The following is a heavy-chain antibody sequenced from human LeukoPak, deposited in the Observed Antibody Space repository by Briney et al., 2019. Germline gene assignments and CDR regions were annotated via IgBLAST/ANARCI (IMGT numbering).Heavy chain of an antibody. D-gene: IGHD6-19*01. Sequence: PSETLSLTCTVSGGSISSYYWSWIRQPPGKGLEWIGHINHSGSTNYNPSLKSRVTISVDTSKNQFSLKLSSVTAADTAVYYCARKYSGWYGFDYWGQGTLVTVSS. J-gene: IGHJ4*02. CDR1: GGSISSYY. CDR2: INHSGST. CDR3: ARKYSGWYGFDY. V-gene: IGHV4-34*01.